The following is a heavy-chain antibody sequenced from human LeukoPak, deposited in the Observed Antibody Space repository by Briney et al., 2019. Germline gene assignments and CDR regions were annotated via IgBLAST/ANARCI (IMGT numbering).Heavy chain of an antibody. CDR3: ARGATISETGYFDF. D-gene: IGHD5-24*01. J-gene: IGHJ4*03. CDR1: GGSFSRYY. Sequence: SETLSLTWAVYGGSFSRYYCSWSRQSPGKGLEWIAEIDHRGDTNYNPSVKSRVTISVDTSKNQFSLKVRSLSAADTAVYYCARGATISETGYFDFWGQGTPVTVSS. CDR2: IDHRGDT. V-gene: IGHV4-34*01.